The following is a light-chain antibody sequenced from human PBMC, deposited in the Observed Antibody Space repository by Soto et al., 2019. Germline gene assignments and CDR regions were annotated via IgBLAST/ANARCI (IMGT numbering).Light chain of an antibody. Sequence: QSALTQPPSASGSPGQSVTISCTGSSSDVGGYNYVSWYQQHPGKAPKLMIYEVSKRPSGVPDRLSGSKSGNTASLTVSGLQAEDEADDYCSSYGGSNTVVFGGVTKVTVL. CDR3: SSYGGSNTVV. CDR1: SSDVGGYNY. CDR2: EVS. J-gene: IGLJ2*01. V-gene: IGLV2-8*01.